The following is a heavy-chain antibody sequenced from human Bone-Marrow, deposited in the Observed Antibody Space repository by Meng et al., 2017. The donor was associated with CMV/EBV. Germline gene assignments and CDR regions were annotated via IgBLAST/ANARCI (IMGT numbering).Heavy chain of an antibody. CDR2: IYSGGST. V-gene: IGHV3-53*01. CDR3: ARSRGPAAPDY. Sequence: GGSLRLSCAASGFTVSSNYMSWVRQAPGKGLEWVSVIYSGGSTYYADSVKGRFTISRDNSKNTLYLQMNSLRAEDTAVYYCARSRGPAAPDYWDQGTRVTVSS. D-gene: IGHD2-2*01. J-gene: IGHJ4*02. CDR1: GFTVSSNY.